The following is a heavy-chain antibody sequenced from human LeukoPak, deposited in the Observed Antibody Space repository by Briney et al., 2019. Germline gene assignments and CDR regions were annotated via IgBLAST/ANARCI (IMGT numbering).Heavy chain of an antibody. Sequence: GESLKSSCKGSGYSFTSYGIGWVRPMPGKGLEWMGIIYPGDSDTRYSPSFQGQVTISADKSISTAYLQWSSLKASDTAMYYCARHREDSSGYNGPFFDYWGQGTLVTVSS. V-gene: IGHV5-51*01. CDR1: GYSFTSYG. D-gene: IGHD3-22*01. CDR2: IYPGDSDT. CDR3: ARHREDSSGYNGPFFDY. J-gene: IGHJ4*02.